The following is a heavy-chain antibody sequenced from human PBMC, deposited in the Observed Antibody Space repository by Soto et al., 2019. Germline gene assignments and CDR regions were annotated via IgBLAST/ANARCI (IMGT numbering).Heavy chain of an antibody. D-gene: IGHD6-13*01. CDR3: ARAPALLYSSSWYYFDY. CDR1: GGSISSYY. CDR2: IYYSGST. V-gene: IGHV4-59*01. Sequence: ETLSLTCTVSGGSISSYYWSWIRQPPGKGLEWIGYIYYSGSTNYNPSLKSRVTISVDTSKNQFSLKLSSVTAADTAVYYCARAPALLYSSSWYYFDYWGQGTLVTVSS. J-gene: IGHJ4*02.